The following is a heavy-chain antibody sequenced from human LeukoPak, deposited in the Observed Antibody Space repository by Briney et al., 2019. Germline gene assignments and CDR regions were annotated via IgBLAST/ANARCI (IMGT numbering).Heavy chain of an antibody. J-gene: IGHJ4*02. Sequence: GGSLRLSCAASGFTFSSYGMHWVRQAPGKGLEWVTFIRFDGSNEYYADSVKGRFTISRDNSKNTLYLQMNNLRAEDTAVYYCAKGPGGVRTSKSPTFDYWGQGTLVTVSS. CDR2: IRFDGSNE. D-gene: IGHD3-10*01. CDR3: AKGPGGVRTSKSPTFDY. V-gene: IGHV3-30*02. CDR1: GFTFSSYG.